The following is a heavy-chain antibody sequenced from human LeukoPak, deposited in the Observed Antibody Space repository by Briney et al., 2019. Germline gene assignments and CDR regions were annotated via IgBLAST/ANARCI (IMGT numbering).Heavy chain of an antibody. J-gene: IGHJ5*02. CDR3: ARHLGIAAAGTHKQTKSRAVWRNWFDP. CDR1: GGSFSGYH. CDR2: INHSGST. Sequence: SETLSLTCAVYGGSFSGYHWSWIRQPPGKGLEWIGEINHSGSTNYNPSLKSRVTISVDTSKNQFSLKLSSVTAADTAVYYCARHLGIAAAGTHKQTKSRAVWRNWFDPWGQGTLVTVSS. D-gene: IGHD6-13*01. V-gene: IGHV4-34*01.